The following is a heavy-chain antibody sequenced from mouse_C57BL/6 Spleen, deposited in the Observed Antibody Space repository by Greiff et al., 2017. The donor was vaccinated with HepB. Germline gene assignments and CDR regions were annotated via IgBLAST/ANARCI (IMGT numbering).Heavy chain of an antibody. Sequence: QVQLQQPGAELVRPGSSVKLSCKASGYTFTSYWMHWVKQRPIQGLEWIGNIDPSDSETHYNQKFKDKATLTVDKSSSTAYMQLSSLTSEDSAVYYCARRHYDGSSYDWYFDVWGTGTTVTVSS. D-gene: IGHD1-1*01. CDR1: GYTFTSYW. V-gene: IGHV1-52*01. J-gene: IGHJ1*03. CDR2: IDPSDSET. CDR3: ARRHYDGSSYDWYFDV.